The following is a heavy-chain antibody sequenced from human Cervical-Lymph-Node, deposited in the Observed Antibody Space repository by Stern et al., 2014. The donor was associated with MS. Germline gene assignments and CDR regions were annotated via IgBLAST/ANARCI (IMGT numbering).Heavy chain of an antibody. CDR1: GGSISRDY. Sequence: QLQLQESGPGLVKPSETLSLTCIVSGGSISRDYWSWVRQPPGKGLEYIGYIHYSGSTSYNPSFGSRVSISIDTSKNQFSLKLSSVTAADTAVYYCASAGSNTPKGWFDPWGQGTLVTVSS. CDR3: ASAGSNTPKGWFDP. D-gene: IGHD6-13*01. J-gene: IGHJ5*02. CDR2: IHYSGST. V-gene: IGHV4-59*01.